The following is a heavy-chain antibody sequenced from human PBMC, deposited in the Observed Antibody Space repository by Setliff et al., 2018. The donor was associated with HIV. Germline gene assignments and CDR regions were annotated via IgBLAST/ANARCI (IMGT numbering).Heavy chain of an antibody. J-gene: IGHJ4*02. CDR3: ARGLSFYDPGGFDY. CDR2: IYTSGST. CDR1: GGSISSGSYY. Sequence: PSETLTLTCTVSGGSISSGSYYWSWIRQPAGKGLEWIGRIYTSGSTNYNTSLNSRLTVSADPSKNQISMKLSSVTAADTAVYYCARGLSFYDPGGFDYWGQGTLVTVSS. V-gene: IGHV4-61*02. D-gene: IGHD3-22*01.